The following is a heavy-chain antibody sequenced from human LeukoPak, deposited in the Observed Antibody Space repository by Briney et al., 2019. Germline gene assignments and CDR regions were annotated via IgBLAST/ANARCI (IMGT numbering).Heavy chain of an antibody. CDR1: KFMFSAYN. J-gene: IGHJ4*02. D-gene: IGHD3-16*01. V-gene: IGHV3-30-3*01. Sequence: GGSLRLSCAASKFMFSAYNMHWVRQVPGNGLEWLAIISHDGNTGHYADSVKGRFTISRDNSKDTVDLQMNSLRADDTAVYYCARDFNWAFDYWGQGTLVTVSS. CDR2: ISHDGNTG. CDR3: ARDFNWAFDY.